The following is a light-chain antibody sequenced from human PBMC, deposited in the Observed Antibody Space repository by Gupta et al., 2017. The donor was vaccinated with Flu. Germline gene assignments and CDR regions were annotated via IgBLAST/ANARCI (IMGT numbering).Light chain of an antibody. Sequence: QSVLTQPPSVSGAPGPRVTISCTGSSSNIGAGYDVHWYQQLPGTAPKPLIYGNSNRPSGVPDRFSGSKSGTSASLAITGLQAEDEADYYCQSYDSSLSGFWVFGGGTKLTVL. J-gene: IGLJ3*02. V-gene: IGLV1-40*01. CDR3: QSYDSSLSGFWV. CDR1: SSNIGAGYD. CDR2: GNS.